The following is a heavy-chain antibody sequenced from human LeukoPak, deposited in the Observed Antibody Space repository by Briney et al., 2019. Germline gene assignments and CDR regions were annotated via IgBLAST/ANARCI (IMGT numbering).Heavy chain of an antibody. CDR1: AGSISPYF. CDR2: IFYNGRT. J-gene: IGHJ6*02. D-gene: IGHD3-22*01. Sequence: SETLSLTCTVSAGSISPYFWGWIRQPPGKGLEWVGYIFYNGRTNYNPSLKSRLTMSVDTSTKQFSLRLTSVTAADTAVYYCASVAVVVSPLYYYYGMDVWGQGNTVTVSS. CDR3: ASVAVVVSPLYYYYGMDV. V-gene: IGHV4-59*08.